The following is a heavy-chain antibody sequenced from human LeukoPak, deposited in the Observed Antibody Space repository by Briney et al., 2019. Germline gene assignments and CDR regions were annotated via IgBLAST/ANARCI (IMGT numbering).Heavy chain of an antibody. J-gene: IGHJ4*02. Sequence: SETLSLSCTVSGGSISSYYWSWIRQPPGKGLEWIGYIYYSGSTNYNPSLKSRVTISVDTSKNQFSLKLSSVTAADTAVYYCARAVSGSLDYWGQGTLVTVSS. V-gene: IGHV4-59*01. CDR3: ARAVSGSLDY. CDR2: IYYSGST. CDR1: GGSISSYY. D-gene: IGHD3-3*01.